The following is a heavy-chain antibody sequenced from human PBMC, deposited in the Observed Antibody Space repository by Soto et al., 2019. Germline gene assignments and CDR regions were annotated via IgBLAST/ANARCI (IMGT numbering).Heavy chain of an antibody. CDR2: ISGSGGSR. CDR3: ARAPVEDIVVLPAARGWFDP. V-gene: IGHV3-23*01. Sequence: GGSLRLSCAGSGFNFSSFAMTWVRQAPGKGLEWVSTISGSGGSRFYADSVKGRFTLTRDNSKNTLYMQMNSLRPEDTAVYYCARAPVEDIVVLPAARGWFDPWGQGTLVTVSS. J-gene: IGHJ5*02. D-gene: IGHD2-2*01. CDR1: GFNFSSFA.